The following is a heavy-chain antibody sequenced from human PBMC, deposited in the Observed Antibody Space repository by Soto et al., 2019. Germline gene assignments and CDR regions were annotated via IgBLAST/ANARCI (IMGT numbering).Heavy chain of an antibody. J-gene: IGHJ5*02. V-gene: IGHV3-21*01. CDR1: GFTFSSYS. CDR3: ARDSRGSPNSSPPSWFDP. D-gene: IGHD6-13*01. Sequence: GGSLRLSCAASGFTFSSYSMNWVRQAPGKGLEWVSSISSSSSYIYYADSVKGRFTISRDNAKNSLYLQMNSLRAEDTAVYYCARDSRGSPNSSPPSWFDPWGQGTLVTVSS. CDR2: ISSSSSYI.